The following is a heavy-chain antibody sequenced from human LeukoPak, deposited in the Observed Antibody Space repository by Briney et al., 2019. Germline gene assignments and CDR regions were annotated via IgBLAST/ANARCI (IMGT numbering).Heavy chain of an antibody. CDR3: ARGLFRYGMDV. CDR2: IYHSGST. V-gene: IGHV4-38-2*02. Sequence: SETLSLTCTVSGYSISSGYYWGWIRQPPGKGLEWIGSIYHSGSTYYNPSLKSRVTISVDTSKNQFSLKLSSVTAADTAVYYCARGLFRYGMDVWGQGTTVTVSS. J-gene: IGHJ6*02. D-gene: IGHD2-21*01. CDR1: GYSISSGYY.